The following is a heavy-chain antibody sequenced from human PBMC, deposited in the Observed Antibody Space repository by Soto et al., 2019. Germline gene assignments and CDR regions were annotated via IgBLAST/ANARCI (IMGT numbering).Heavy chain of an antibody. D-gene: IGHD2-21*02. CDR1: GGSISSGDYY. J-gene: IGHJ5*02. V-gene: IGHV4-31*03. CDR2: RSYSGST. CDR3: AREGGLAYCGGDCLYNWFDP. Sequence: QVQLQESGPGLVKPSQTLSLTCTVSGGSISSGDYYWSWVRQHPGKGLEWIGYRSYSGSTYYNPSLNSRVTIVVDTSRNQFSLRLSSVTAADTAVYYCAREGGLAYCGGDCLYNWFDPWGQGTLVTVSS.